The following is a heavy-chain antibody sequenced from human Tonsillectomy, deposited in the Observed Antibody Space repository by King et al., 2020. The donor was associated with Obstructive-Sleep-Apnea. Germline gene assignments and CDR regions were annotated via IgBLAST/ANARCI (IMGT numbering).Heavy chain of an antibody. Sequence: TLKESVPTLVKPTQTLTLTCTFSGISLSTSGVGVGWIRQPPGKALAWLALIYLDADKRYIPSLKSGVTITKDTTKNQVVLTMTNMDPEDTATYYCAHRRGGTYYLDYWGQGTLVTVSS. CDR3: AHRRGGTYYLDY. D-gene: IGHD1-26*01. V-gene: IGHV2-5*02. J-gene: IGHJ4*02. CDR2: IYLDADK. CDR1: GISLSTSGVG.